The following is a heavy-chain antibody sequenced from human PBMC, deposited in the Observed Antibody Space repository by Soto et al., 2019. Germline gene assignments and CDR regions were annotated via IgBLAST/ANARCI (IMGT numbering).Heavy chain of an antibody. CDR1: GGTFNSFA. D-gene: IGHD3-16*02. CDR2: ITPTFGTP. V-gene: IGHV1-69*13. CDR3: ADGGGGYHT. Sequence: SVKVSCKASGGTFNSFAINWVRQAPGQGLEWMGGITPTFGTPNYAPKFLGRVTISADESTNTAFMELSSLRTEDTALYYCADGGGGYHTWGQGPLLTLS. J-gene: IGHJ4*02.